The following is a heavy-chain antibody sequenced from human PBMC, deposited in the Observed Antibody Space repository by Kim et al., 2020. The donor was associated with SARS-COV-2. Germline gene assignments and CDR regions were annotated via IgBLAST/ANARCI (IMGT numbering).Heavy chain of an antibody. CDR3: TSLRAYYYDSFDY. CDR2: IRSKANSYAT. Sequence: GGSLRLSCAASGFTFSGSAMHWVRQASGKGLEWVGRIRSKANSYATAYAASVKGRFTISRDDSKNTAYLQMNSLKTEDTAVYYCTSLRAYYYDSFDYWGQGTLVTVSS. D-gene: IGHD3-22*01. CDR1: GFTFSGSA. J-gene: IGHJ4*02. V-gene: IGHV3-73*01.